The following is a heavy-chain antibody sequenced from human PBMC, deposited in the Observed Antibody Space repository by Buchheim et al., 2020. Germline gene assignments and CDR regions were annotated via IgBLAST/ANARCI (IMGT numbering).Heavy chain of an antibody. Sequence: QVQLVQSGAEVKKPGASVKVSCRASGYIFTSYYMHWVRQAPGQGLEWMGIINPSGGSTNYAQKFQGRVTMTRDTSTSTVFMELSSLRSEDTAVYYCARRASDFYYFDHWGQGTL. CDR1: GYIFTSYY. D-gene: IGHD2-21*02. V-gene: IGHV1-46*01. CDR2: INPSGGST. CDR3: ARRASDFYYFDH. J-gene: IGHJ4*02.